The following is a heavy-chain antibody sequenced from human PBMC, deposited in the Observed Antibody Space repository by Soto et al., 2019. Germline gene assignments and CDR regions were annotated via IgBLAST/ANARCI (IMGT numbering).Heavy chain of an antibody. CDR3: ARGSGSYYVDYYGMDV. CDR1: GGTFSSYA. J-gene: IGHJ6*02. CDR2: IIPIFGTA. D-gene: IGHD3-10*01. Sequence: VKVSCKASGGTFSSYAISWVRQAPGQGLEWMGGIIPIFGTANYAQKFQGRVTITADESTSTAYMELSSLRSEDTAVYYCARGSGSYYVDYYGMDVWGQGTTVTVSS. V-gene: IGHV1-69*13.